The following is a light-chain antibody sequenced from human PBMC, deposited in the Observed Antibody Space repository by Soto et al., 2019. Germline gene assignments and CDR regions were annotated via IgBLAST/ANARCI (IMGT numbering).Light chain of an antibody. Sequence: EIVLTQSPGTLSLSPGERATLSCRASQSVSSSYLAWYQQKPGQAPRLLIYGASSRATGIPDRFSGSGSGIDFTLPISRMEPEDFAVYYCHQYGSSPWTFGQGTKVEIK. CDR1: QSVSSSY. CDR2: GAS. J-gene: IGKJ1*01. V-gene: IGKV3-20*01. CDR3: HQYGSSPWT.